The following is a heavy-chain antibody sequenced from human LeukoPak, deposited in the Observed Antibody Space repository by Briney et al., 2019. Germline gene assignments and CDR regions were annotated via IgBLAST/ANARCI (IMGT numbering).Heavy chain of an antibody. Sequence: GESLKISCKGSGYRFSSYWIGWVRQMPGKGLEWMGNIYPGDSDTRYSPSFQGQVTISADKSVTTAYLQWSSLKASDTAMYYCARHFTENYYGSGSPFDYWGQGTLVTVSS. CDR3: ARHFTENYYGSGSPFDY. J-gene: IGHJ4*02. CDR2: IYPGDSDT. CDR1: GYRFSSYW. V-gene: IGHV5-51*01. D-gene: IGHD3-10*01.